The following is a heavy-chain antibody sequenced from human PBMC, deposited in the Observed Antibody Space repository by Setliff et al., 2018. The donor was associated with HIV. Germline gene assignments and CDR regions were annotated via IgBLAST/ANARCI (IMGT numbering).Heavy chain of an antibody. CDR1: DGSFSSDY. Sequence: PSETLSLTCTVSDGSFSSDYWTWIRQTPGKGLEWIGYIYYSGSTKYNPSLTSRVTISVDTSKNHFSLKLTSVTAADTAVYYCARHPLTDWYFDLWGRGTLVTVSS. J-gene: IGHJ2*01. CDR2: IYYSGST. D-gene: IGHD7-27*01. V-gene: IGHV4-59*01. CDR3: ARHPLTDWYFDL.